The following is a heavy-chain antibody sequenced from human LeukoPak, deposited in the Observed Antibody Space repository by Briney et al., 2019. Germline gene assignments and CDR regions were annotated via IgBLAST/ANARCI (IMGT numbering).Heavy chain of an antibody. D-gene: IGHD3-22*01. Sequence: QSGGSLRLSCAASGFTFSSYGMHWVRQAPGKGLEWVAVIWYDGSKEYYADSVKGRFTISRDNSKNTVYLQMNSLRAEDTAVYYCAKDLHYDSSAFDYWGQGTLVTVSS. V-gene: IGHV3-33*06. CDR1: GFTFSSYG. CDR2: IWYDGSKE. CDR3: AKDLHYDSSAFDY. J-gene: IGHJ4*02.